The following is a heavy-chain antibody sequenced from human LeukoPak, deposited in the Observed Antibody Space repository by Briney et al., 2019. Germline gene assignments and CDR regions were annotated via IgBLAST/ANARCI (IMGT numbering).Heavy chain of an antibody. D-gene: IGHD3-3*01. Sequence: TSETLSLTCTVSGGSISSYYWSWIRQPPGKGLEWIGEINHSGSTNYNPSLKSRVTISVDTSKNQFSLKLSSVTAADTAVYYCARRVKDPWSGYYRAFDYWGQGTLVTVSS. CDR2: INHSGST. CDR3: ARRVKDPWSGYYRAFDY. CDR1: GGSISSYY. V-gene: IGHV4-34*01. J-gene: IGHJ4*02.